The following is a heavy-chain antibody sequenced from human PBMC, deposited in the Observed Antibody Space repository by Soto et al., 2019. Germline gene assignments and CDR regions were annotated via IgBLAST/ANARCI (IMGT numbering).Heavy chain of an antibody. CDR2: ISSASSQT. Sequence: GGSLRLSCEASGFTFSRVRIKWVRQVAGEGLGGVASISSASSQTLYADSVKGRFIIARDNAQNSLFLHMNTLRPEDSAIYYCARVAYWGPGTQVTVSS. V-gene: IGHV3-21*01. J-gene: IGHJ4*02. CDR3: ARVAY. CDR1: GFTFSRVR.